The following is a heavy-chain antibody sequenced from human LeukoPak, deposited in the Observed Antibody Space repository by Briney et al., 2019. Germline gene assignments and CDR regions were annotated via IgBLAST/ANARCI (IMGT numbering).Heavy chain of an antibody. CDR3: ARLTLRWFDP. CDR1: GGSFSGYY. CDR2: INHSGST. D-gene: IGHD4/OR15-4a*01. V-gene: IGHV4-34*01. J-gene: IGHJ5*02. Sequence: SETLSLTCAVYGGSFSGYYWSWIRQPPGKGLEWIGEINHSGSTNYNPSLKSRVTISVDTSKNQFSLKLSSVTAADTAVYYCARLTLRWFDPWGQGTLATVSS.